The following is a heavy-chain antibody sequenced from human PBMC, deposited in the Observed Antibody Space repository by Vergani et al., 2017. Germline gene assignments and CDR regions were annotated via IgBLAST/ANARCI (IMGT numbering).Heavy chain of an antibody. CDR2: VDPEDGET. CDR3: ATVPVTSYFDY. D-gene: IGHD4-17*01. J-gene: IGHJ4*02. V-gene: IGHV1-69-2*01. CDR1: GYTFTDYY. Sequence: EVQLVQSGAEVKKPGATVKISCKVSGYTFTDYYMHWVQQAPGKGLEWMELVDPEDGETINAEKFQGRVTMTADTSTDTAYLELSSLRSEDTSVYYCATVPVTSYFDYWGQGTLVTVSS.